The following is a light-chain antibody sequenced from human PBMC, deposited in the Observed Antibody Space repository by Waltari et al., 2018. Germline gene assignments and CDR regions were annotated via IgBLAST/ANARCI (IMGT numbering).Light chain of an antibody. V-gene: IGLV3-1*01. CDR2: QNR. CDR3: QAWDSDTVL. CDR1: DLGGKY. Sequence: SFELTQPPSLSVSPGQTASISCSGDDLGGKYVSWYQQKPGPSPLVIIFQNRRRPSGIPDLFAGSKSGNTGTLTISGTQAMDEAEYYCQAWDSDTVLFGGGTKLTVL. J-gene: IGLJ2*01.